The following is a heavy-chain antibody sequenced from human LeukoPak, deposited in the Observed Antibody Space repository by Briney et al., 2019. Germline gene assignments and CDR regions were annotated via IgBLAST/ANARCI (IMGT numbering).Heavy chain of an antibody. V-gene: IGHV1-24*01. D-gene: IGHD3-10*01. Sequence: ASVKVSCKVSGYTLTELSMHWVRQAPGKGLEWMGGFDPEDGETIYAQKFQGRVTMTEDTSTDTAYMELSSLRSEDTAVYYCARQYYYGSGSYYKGVTSYYYYMDVWGKGTTVTVSS. J-gene: IGHJ6*03. CDR2: FDPEDGET. CDR3: ARQYYYGSGSYYKGVTSYYYYMDV. CDR1: GYTLTELS.